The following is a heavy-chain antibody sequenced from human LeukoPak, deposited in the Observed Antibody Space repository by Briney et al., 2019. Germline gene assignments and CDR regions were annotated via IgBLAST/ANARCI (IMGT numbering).Heavy chain of an antibody. CDR2: IWYDGNYQ. D-gene: IGHD3-10*01. CDR3: ERDVVRGLNWFDP. J-gene: IGHJ5*02. CDR1: GFTFSSYG. Sequence: GGSLRLSCAASGFTFSSYGMHWVRQAPGKGLEGVAVIWYDGNYQYYADSVKGRFTISRDNSKSTLYLEMNSLRVEDTAVYYCERDVVRGLNWFDPWGQGVLVTVSS. V-gene: IGHV3-33*01.